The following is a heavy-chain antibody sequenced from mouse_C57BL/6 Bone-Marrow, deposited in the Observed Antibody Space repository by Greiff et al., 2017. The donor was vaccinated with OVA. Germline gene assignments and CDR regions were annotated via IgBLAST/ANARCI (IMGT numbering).Heavy chain of an antibody. D-gene: IGHD2-10*02. CDR3: ARLYDYDGMDY. CDR1: GYTFTSYW. CDR2: IDPSDSYT. V-gene: IGHV1-69*01. Sequence: QVQLQHPGAELVMPGASVKLSCKASGYTFTSYWMHWVKQRPGQGLEWIGEIDPSDSYTNYNQKFKGKSTLTVDKSSSTAYMQLSSLTSEDSAVYYCARLYDYDGMDYWGQGTSVTVSS. J-gene: IGHJ4*01.